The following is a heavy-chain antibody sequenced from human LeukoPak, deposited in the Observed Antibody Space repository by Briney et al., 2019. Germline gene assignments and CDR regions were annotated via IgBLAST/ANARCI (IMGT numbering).Heavy chain of an antibody. D-gene: IGHD1-26*01. Sequence: SVKVSCKASGGTFSSYAISWVRQAPGQGLEWMGGIIPIFGTANYAQKFQGRVTITTDESTSTAYMELSSLRSEDTAVYYCARNVRDIVGATSAFDIWGQGTMVTVSS. J-gene: IGHJ3*02. CDR3: ARNVRDIVGATSAFDI. CDR2: IIPIFGTA. V-gene: IGHV1-69*05. CDR1: GGTFSSYA.